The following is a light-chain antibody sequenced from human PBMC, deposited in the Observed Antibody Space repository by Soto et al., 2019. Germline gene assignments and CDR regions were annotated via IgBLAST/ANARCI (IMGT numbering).Light chain of an antibody. CDR1: SIDVGGYNY. V-gene: IGLV2-8*01. CDR3: NSYAGSNNV. Sequence: QSVLTQPPSASGSPGQSVTISCTGTSIDVGGYNYVSWYQQHPGKAPKLMIYEVSQRPSGVPDRFSGSKSGNTASLTVSGLQAEDEADYYCNSYAGSNNVFGTGTKVTVL. CDR2: EVS. J-gene: IGLJ1*01.